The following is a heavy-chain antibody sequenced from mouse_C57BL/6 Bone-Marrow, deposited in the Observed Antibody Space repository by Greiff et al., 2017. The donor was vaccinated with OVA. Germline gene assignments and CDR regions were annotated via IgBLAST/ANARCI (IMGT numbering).Heavy chain of an antibody. J-gene: IGHJ3*01. CDR1: GYTFTDYW. Sequence: VQLQQSGAELVRPGASVKLSCKASGYTFTDYWINWVKQRPGQGLEWIARIYPGSGDTNYNEKFKGKATLTAEKSSSTAYMQLSSLTSEDSAVYYCDRSGGFAYWGPGTLVTVSA. CDR2: IYPGSGDT. V-gene: IGHV1-76*01. CDR3: DRSGGFAY. D-gene: IGHD3-2*02.